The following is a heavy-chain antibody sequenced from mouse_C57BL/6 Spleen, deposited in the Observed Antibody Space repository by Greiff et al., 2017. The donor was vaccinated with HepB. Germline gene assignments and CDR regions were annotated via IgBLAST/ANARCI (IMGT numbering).Heavy chain of an antibody. V-gene: IGHV1-80*01. CDR2: IYPGDGDT. CDR3: ARSGLGLGYDGYSAY. CDR1: GYAFSSYW. D-gene: IGHD2-3*01. J-gene: IGHJ3*01. Sequence: VQLQQSGAELVKPGASVKISCKASGYAFSSYWMNWVKQRPGKGLEWIGQIYPGDGDTNYNGKCKGKATLTADKSSSTAYMQLSSLTSEDSAVYFCARSGLGLGYDGYSAYWGQGTLVTVSA.